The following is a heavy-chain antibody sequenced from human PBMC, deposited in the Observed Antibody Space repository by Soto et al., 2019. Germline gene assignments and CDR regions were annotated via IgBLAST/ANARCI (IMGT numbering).Heavy chain of an antibody. Sequence: PSETLSLTCAVYGGSFSGYYWGWIRQPPGKGLEWIGEINHSGSTNYNPSLKSRVTISVDTSKNQFSLKLSSVTAADTAVYYCARGEPGMITFETDYSPPYYFDYWGQGTLVTVSS. CDR2: INHSGST. CDR1: GGSFSGYY. CDR3: ARGEPGMITFETDYSPPYYFDY. D-gene: IGHD3-16*01. J-gene: IGHJ4*02. V-gene: IGHV4-34*01.